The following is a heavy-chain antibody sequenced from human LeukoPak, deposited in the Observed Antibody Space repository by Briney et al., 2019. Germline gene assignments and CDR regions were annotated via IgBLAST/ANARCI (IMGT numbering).Heavy chain of an antibody. J-gene: IGHJ5*02. CDR3: ATSTSYDFWSGYPNWFDP. D-gene: IGHD3-3*01. V-gene: IGHV4-59*01. Sequence: SETLSLTCTVSGGSISSYYWSWIRQPPGKGLEWIGYIYYSGSTNYNPSLKSRVTISVDTSKNQFSLKLSSVTAADTAVYYCATSTSYDFWSGYPNWFDPWGQGTLVAVSS. CDR2: IYYSGST. CDR1: GGSISSYY.